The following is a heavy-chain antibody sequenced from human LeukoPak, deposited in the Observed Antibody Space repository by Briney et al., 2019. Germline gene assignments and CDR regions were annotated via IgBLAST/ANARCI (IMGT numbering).Heavy chain of an antibody. D-gene: IGHD6-19*01. CDR1: GLTFSTYG. V-gene: IGHV3-23*01. CDR2: IGSSGSTT. CDR3: AKLGGGVTVTGLRYFDY. Sequence: GRSLRLSCAASGLTFSTYGMSWVRQAPGKGLEWDSGIGSSGSTTYYADSVKGRFTISRDNSKNTLYLQMNSLRAEDTAVYYCAKLGGGVTVTGLRYFDYWGQGTLVTVSS. J-gene: IGHJ4*02.